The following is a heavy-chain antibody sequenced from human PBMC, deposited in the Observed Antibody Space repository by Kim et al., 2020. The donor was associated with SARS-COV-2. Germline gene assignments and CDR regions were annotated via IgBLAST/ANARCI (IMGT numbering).Heavy chain of an antibody. CDR3: AKSKSMEIQYYDSSVYYYVGYYYYGMDV. CDR2: ISGSGGST. Sequence: GGSLRLSCAASGFTFSSYAMSWVRQAPGKGLEWVSAISGSGGSTYYADSVKGRFTISRDNSKNTLYLQMNSLRPEDTAVYYCAKSKSMEIQYYDSSVYYYVGYYYYGMDVWGQGTPVTVSS. CDR1: GFTFSSYA. J-gene: IGHJ6*02. D-gene: IGHD3-22*01. V-gene: IGHV3-23*01.